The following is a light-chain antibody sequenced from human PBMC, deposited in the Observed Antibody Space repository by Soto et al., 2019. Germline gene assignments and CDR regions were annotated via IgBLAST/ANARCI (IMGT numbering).Light chain of an antibody. Sequence: QSALTQPASVSASPGQSITISCTGTSSDVGGYNYVSWYQQYPGKVPKLIIFEVTHRPSGVSSRFSGSKSGDTASLTISGLQPEDEADYYCSSYTSSSSRVFGTGTKLTVL. J-gene: IGLJ1*01. CDR3: SSYTSSSSRV. CDR1: SSDVGGYNY. CDR2: EVT. V-gene: IGLV2-14*01.